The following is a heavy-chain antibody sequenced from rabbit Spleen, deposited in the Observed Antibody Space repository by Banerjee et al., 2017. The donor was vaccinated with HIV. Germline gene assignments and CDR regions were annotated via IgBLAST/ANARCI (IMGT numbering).Heavy chain of an antibody. D-gene: IGHD4-2*01. J-gene: IGHJ4*01. Sequence: QSLEESGGDLVKPGGTLTLTCKASGIDFSTYYYMCWVRQAPGKGLELIACIYTTSGSTYYASWAKGRFTISKTSSTTVTLQMTSLTAADTATYFCARDAAGREDFNLWGQGTLVTVS. CDR2: IYTTSGST. CDR3: ARDAAGREDFNL. V-gene: IGHV1S40*01. CDR1: GIDFSTYYY.